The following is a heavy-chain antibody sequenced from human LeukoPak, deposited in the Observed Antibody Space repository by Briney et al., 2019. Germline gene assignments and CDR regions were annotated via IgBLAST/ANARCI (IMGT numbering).Heavy chain of an antibody. CDR1: GDSVSSNSAA. Sequence: SQTLSLTFAISGDSVSSNSAAWNWLRQSPSRGLEWLGSTYYRSKWYNDYAVSVKSRITINPDTSKNQFSLQLNSVTPEDTAVYYCARDLAYQLLLAYCGGDCYSRPFDYWGQGTLVTVSS. J-gene: IGHJ4*02. D-gene: IGHD2-21*02. CDR2: TYYRSKWYN. CDR3: ARDLAYQLLLAYCGGDCYSRPFDY. V-gene: IGHV6-1*01.